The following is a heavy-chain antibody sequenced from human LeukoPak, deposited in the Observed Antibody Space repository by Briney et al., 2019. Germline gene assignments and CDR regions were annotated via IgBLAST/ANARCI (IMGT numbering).Heavy chain of an antibody. CDR3: ARDAYFDH. CDR2: INPDTGDT. CDR1: GYTFTAYR. Sequence: ASVRVSCKASGYTFTAYRMHWVRQAPGQGLEWMGWINPDTGDTNYAQNFQGRVTMTRDMTFTTAYMDLDSLTSDGTAVYYCARDAYFDHWGQGTLVTVSS. V-gene: IGHV1-2*02. J-gene: IGHJ4*02.